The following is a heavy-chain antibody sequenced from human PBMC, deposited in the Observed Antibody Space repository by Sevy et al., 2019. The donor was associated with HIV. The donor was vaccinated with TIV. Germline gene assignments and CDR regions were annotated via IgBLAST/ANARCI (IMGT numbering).Heavy chain of an antibody. Sequence: ASVKVSCKTSGYTFNTYSISWVRQAPGQGLEWMGWISAYNNNTNYAQTLQGRVTMTTDTSTSTVYLELRSLRSDDTAVYYCARDCSGGSCSYPIFDYWGQGTLVTVSS. CDR1: GYTFNTYS. CDR2: ISAYNNNT. J-gene: IGHJ4*02. CDR3: ARDCSGGSCSYPIFDY. D-gene: IGHD2-15*01. V-gene: IGHV1-18*01.